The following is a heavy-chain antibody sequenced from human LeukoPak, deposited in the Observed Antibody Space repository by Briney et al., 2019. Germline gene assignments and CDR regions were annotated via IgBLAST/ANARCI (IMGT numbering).Heavy chain of an antibody. Sequence: ASVKVSCKASGGTFSSYAISWVRQAPGQGLEWMGGIIPIFGTANYAQKFQGRVTITAVESTSTAYMELSSLRSEDTAVYYCARDRTAYDYIWGSYHHFDYWGQGTLVTVSS. CDR2: IIPIFGTA. CDR3: ARDRTAYDYIWGSYHHFDY. J-gene: IGHJ4*02. D-gene: IGHD3-16*02. CDR1: GGTFSSYA. V-gene: IGHV1-69*13.